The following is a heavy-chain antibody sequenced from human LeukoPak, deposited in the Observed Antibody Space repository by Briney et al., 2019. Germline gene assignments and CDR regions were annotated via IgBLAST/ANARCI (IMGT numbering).Heavy chain of an antibody. CDR2: VNHSGYT. V-gene: IGHV4-34*01. J-gene: IGHJ4*02. CDR1: GTSFTSYY. Sequence: SETLSLTCGVSGTSFTSYYWSWVRQTPGKGLEWIGEVNHSGYTNMNPSLKSRVTISVDTSKNQFSLMMTSVTAADTAVYFCARMTTGHDYWGQGILVTVSS. CDR3: ARMTTGHDY. D-gene: IGHD4-17*01.